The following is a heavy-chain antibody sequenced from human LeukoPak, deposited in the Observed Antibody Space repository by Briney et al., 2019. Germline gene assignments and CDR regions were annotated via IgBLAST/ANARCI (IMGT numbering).Heavy chain of an antibody. CDR1: GYSISSGYD. D-gene: IGHD1-26*01. V-gene: IGHV4-38-2*02. CDR2: IHFSGVT. Sequence: SETLSLTCSVSGYSISSGYDWGWIRQTPGKGLEYIGSIHFSGVTYYNPSLKSRITLSVDLSKNQFSLKLSSVTAADTAVYYCASSRDYSGSYIDAFDIWGQGTMVTVSS. J-gene: IGHJ3*02. CDR3: ASSRDYSGSYIDAFDI.